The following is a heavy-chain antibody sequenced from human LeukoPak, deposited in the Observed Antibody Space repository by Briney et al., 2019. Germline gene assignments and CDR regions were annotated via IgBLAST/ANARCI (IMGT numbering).Heavy chain of an antibody. V-gene: IGHV4-34*01. CDR3: ARATYYYDSSGYYPLNWFDP. D-gene: IGHD3-22*01. CDR2: INHSGST. Sequence: PSETLSLTCTVSGGSISSYYWSWIRQPPGKGLEWIGEINHSGSTNYNPSLKSRVTISVDTSKNQFSLKLSSVTAADTAVYYCARATYYYDSSGYYPLNWFDPWGQGTLVTVSS. J-gene: IGHJ5*02. CDR1: GGSISSYY.